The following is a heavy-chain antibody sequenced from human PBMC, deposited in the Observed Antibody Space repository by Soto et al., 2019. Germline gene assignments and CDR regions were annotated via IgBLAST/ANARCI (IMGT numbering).Heavy chain of an antibody. D-gene: IGHD3-3*01. V-gene: IGHV5-51*01. CDR2: IYPGDSDT. CDR1: GYRFSSYW. CDR3: ARDGLTAFGMIPPWDVDV. J-gene: IGHJ6*02. Sequence: PGESLKISCKGSGYRFSSYWIAWVRQMPGKGLEWMGIIYPGDSDTRYSPSFEGQVTISADKSNSTAYLQWSRLTAADTAIYYCARDGLTAFGMIPPWDVDVWGQGTTVTVSS.